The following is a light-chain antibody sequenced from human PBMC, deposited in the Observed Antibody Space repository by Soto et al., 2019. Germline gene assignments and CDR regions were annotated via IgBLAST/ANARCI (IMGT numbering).Light chain of an antibody. J-gene: IGLJ1*01. CDR1: SSNIGSNY. Sequence: SVLTQPPSASGTPGQRVTISCSGSSSNIGSNYVYWYQQLPGTAPKLLIYRNNQRPSEVPDRFSGSKSGTSASLAISGLRSEDEADYYCAAWDDSLSGLYVFGTGTKVTVL. V-gene: IGLV1-47*01. CDR2: RNN. CDR3: AAWDDSLSGLYV.